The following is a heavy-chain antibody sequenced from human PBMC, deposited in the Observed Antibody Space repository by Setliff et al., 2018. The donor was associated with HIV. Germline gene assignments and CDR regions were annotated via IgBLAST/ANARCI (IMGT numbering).Heavy chain of an antibody. CDR1: GFTFSTHA. V-gene: IGHV3-15*01. Sequence: GGSLRLSCAASGFTFSTHAMTWVRQAPGKGLEWVGRIKSETDGGTIDYAAPVKGRFTILGDDSKNMLYLEMSNLQTEDTAMYYCTHMGHYFDGTGYNKMYYFDYWGQGALVTVSS. J-gene: IGHJ4*02. CDR2: IKSETDGGTI. D-gene: IGHD3-22*01. CDR3: THMGHYFDGTGYNKMYYFDY.